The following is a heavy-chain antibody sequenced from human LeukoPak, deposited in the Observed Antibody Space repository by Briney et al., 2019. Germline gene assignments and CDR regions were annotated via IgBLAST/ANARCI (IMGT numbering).Heavy chain of an antibody. Sequence: GGSLRLSCAASGFTVSSNYMSWVRQAPGKGLEWVSVIYSGGSTYYADSVKGRFTISRDNSKNTLYLQMNSLRAEDTAVYYCARDLGASGVFSMDVWGKGTTVTVSS. CDR1: GFTVSSNY. D-gene: IGHD6-6*01. CDR3: ARDLGASGVFSMDV. J-gene: IGHJ6*03. CDR2: IYSGGST. V-gene: IGHV3-53*01.